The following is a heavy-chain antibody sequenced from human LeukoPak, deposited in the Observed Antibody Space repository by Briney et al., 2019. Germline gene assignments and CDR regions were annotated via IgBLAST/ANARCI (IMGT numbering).Heavy chain of an antibody. CDR3: AKDPLVRGVTYDY. CDR1: GFTFSSYA. D-gene: IGHD3-10*01. V-gene: IGHV3-23*01. Sequence: GGSLRLSCAASGFTFSSYAMSWVRQAPGKGLEWVSAISGSGGRTYYADSVKGRFTISRDNSKNTLYLQMNSLRAEDTAVYYCAKDPLVRGVTYDYWGRGTLVTVSS. J-gene: IGHJ4*02. CDR2: ISGSGGRT.